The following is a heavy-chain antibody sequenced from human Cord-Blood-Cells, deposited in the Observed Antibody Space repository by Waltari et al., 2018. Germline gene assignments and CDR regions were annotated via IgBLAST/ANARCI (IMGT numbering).Heavy chain of an antibody. V-gene: IGHV1-69*01. CDR3: ARLYYYDSSGYYNWFDP. D-gene: IGHD3-22*01. J-gene: IGHJ5*02. Sequence: QAPGQGLEWMGGIIPIFGTANYAQKFQGRVTITADESTSTAYMELSSLRSEDTAVYYCARLYYYDSSGYYNWFDPWGQGTLVTVSS. CDR2: IIPIFGTA.